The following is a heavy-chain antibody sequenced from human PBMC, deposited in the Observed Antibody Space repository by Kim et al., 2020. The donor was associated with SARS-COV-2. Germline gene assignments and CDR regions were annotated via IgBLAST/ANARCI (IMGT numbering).Heavy chain of an antibody. CDR3: TTLDCSSTSCYLDDY. D-gene: IGHD2-2*01. V-gene: IGHV3-73*01. Sequence: ASVKGRFTISRDDSKNTAYLQMNSLKTEDTAVYYCTTLDCSSTSCYLDDYWGQGTLVTVSS. J-gene: IGHJ4*02.